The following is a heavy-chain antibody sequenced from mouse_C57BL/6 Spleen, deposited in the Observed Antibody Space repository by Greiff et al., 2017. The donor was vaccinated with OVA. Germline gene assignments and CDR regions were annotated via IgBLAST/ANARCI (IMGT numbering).Heavy chain of an antibody. J-gene: IGHJ4*01. V-gene: IGHV1-61*01. CDR1: GYTFTSYW. CDR2: IYPSDSET. Sequence: QVQLKQPGAELVRPGSSVKLSCKASGYTFTSYWMDWVKQRPGQGLEWIGNIYPSDSETHYNQKFKDKATLTVDKSSSTAYMQLSSLTSEDSAVYYCARDWSYAMDYWGQGTSVTVSS. D-gene: IGHD4-1*01. CDR3: ARDWSYAMDY.